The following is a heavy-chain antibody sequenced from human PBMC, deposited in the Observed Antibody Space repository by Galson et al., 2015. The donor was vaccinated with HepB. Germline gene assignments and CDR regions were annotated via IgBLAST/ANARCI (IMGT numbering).Heavy chain of an antibody. D-gene: IGHD1-26*01. Sequence: SETLSLTCAVYGGSFSNYYWSWIRQPPGKGLEWIGEINQSGSANYNSSLKSRLTISIDTSENHFSLKLSSVTAADTAMYYCARRRGSANSGPYRGVGIAPWGQGTMVTVSP. CDR2: INQSGSA. CDR3: ARRRGSANSGPYRGVGIAP. J-gene: IGHJ3*01. V-gene: IGHV4-34*01. CDR1: GGSFSNYY.